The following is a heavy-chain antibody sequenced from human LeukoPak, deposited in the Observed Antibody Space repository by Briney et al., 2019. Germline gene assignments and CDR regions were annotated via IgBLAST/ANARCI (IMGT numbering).Heavy chain of an antibody. CDR2: ISGGSEDI. CDR3: ATGSQIREADY. Sequence: GGSLRLSCAASGFSISDYYMGWIRQGPGKGLGWLSYISGGSEDISYADSVKGRFTISRDNAKQSLSLQMNSLRAEDTAVYYCATGSQIREADYWGQGTLVTVSS. J-gene: IGHJ4*02. V-gene: IGHV3-11*01. D-gene: IGHD3-10*01. CDR1: GFSISDYY.